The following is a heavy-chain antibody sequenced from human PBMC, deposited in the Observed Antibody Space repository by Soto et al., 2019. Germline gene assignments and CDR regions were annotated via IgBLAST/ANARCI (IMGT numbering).Heavy chain of an antibody. V-gene: IGHV3-21*01. Sequence: GGSLRLSCAASGFTFSSYSMNWVRQAPGKGLEWVSSISSSSYIYYADSVKGRFTISRDNAKNSLYLQMNSLRAEDTAVYYCARAPSAAGPRYLDYWGQGTLVTVSS. CDR1: GFTFSSYS. CDR2: ISSSSYI. CDR3: ARAPSAAGPRYLDY. D-gene: IGHD6-13*01. J-gene: IGHJ4*02.